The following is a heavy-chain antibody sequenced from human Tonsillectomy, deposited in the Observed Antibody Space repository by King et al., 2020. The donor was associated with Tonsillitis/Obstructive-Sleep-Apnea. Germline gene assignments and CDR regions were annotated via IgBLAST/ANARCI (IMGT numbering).Heavy chain of an antibody. Sequence: VQLQESGPGLVKPSETLSLTCTVSGGSISTYYWSWIRQPPGKGLEWIGYIYYSGSTNYNPSLKSRVTISVDTSKNQFSLKLSSVTAADTALYYCASAIGYCSGGSCYWYFDLWGRGTLVTVSS. CDR3: ASAIGYCSGGSCYWYFDL. CDR2: IYYSGST. V-gene: IGHV4-59*01. D-gene: IGHD2-15*01. J-gene: IGHJ2*01. CDR1: GGSISTYY.